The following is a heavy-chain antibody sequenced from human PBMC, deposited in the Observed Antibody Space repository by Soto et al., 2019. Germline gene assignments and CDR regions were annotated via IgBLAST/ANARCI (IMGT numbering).Heavy chain of an antibody. CDR3: ARVRSGYYLC. CDR1: GGSFSGYY. Sequence: QVQLQQWGAGLLKPSETLSLTCAVYGGSFSGYYWSWIRQPPGKGLEWIGEINHSGSTNYNPSLKSRVTISVDTSKNQFSLKLSSVTAADTAVYYCARVRSGYYLCWGQGTLGTVSA. D-gene: IGHD3-22*01. CDR2: INHSGST. V-gene: IGHV4-34*01. J-gene: IGHJ1*01.